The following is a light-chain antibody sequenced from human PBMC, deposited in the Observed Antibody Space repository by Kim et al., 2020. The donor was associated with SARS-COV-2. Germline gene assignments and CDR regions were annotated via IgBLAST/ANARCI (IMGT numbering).Light chain of an antibody. J-gene: IGLJ1*01. V-gene: IGLV1-44*01. CDR1: SSNIGSNT. CDR3: AAWDDSLNGYV. Sequence: GQRVTISCSGSSSNIGSNTVNWYRQLPGTAPKLLIYYNNQRPSGVPDRFSGSKSGTSASLAISGLQSEDEADYHCAAWDDSLNGYVFGTGTKVTVL. CDR2: YNN.